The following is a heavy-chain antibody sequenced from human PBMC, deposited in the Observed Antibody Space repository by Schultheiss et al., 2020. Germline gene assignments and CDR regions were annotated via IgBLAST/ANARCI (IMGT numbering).Heavy chain of an antibody. D-gene: IGHD2-2*01. CDR3: ARGPPIVPVPGAGYYYMDV. V-gene: IGHV4-59*05. J-gene: IGHJ6*03. CDR1: GGSISSYY. Sequence: SETLSLTCTVSGGSISSYYWCWIRQLPGKGLEWIGSIYYSGSTYYNPSLKSRVTISVDTSKNQFSLKLSSVTAADTAVYYCARGPPIVPVPGAGYYYMDVCGKGTTATVSS. CDR2: IYYSGST.